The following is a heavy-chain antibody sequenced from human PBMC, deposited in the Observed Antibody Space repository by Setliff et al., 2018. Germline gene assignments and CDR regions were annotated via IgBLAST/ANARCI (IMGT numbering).Heavy chain of an antibody. V-gene: IGHV4-59*01. D-gene: IGHD2-15*01. Sequence: SETLSLTCTVSGGSISSYYWSWIRQPPGKGLEWIGYIYYSGSTNYNPSLKSRVTISVDTSKNQFSLKLSSVTAADTAVYYCARIGARSGVLEFRGAFDIWGQGTMVTVSS. CDR2: IYYSGST. CDR3: ARIGARSGVLEFRGAFDI. J-gene: IGHJ3*02. CDR1: GGSISSYY.